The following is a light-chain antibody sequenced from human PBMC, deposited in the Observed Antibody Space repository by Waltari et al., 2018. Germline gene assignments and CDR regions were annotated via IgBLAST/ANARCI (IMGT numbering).Light chain of an antibody. CDR3: QQYYNTPLT. Sequence: RATINCKSSQSVLHRSSGNNYLAWYQQKPGQPPKLLIYWASTRESGVPDRFSGSGSGADFTLTISSLQAEDVAAYYCQQYYNTPLTFGGGTKVEIK. V-gene: IGKV4-1*01. J-gene: IGKJ4*01. CDR2: WAS. CDR1: QSVLHRSSGNNY.